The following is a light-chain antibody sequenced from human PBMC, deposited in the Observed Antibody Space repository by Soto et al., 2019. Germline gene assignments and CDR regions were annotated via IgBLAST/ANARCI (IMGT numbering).Light chain of an antibody. J-gene: IGKJ1*01. V-gene: IGKV1-5*03. CDR2: KAS. CDR1: ESIDIW. Sequence: DIQMTQSPSTLSSSVGDRVTITCRASESIDIWLAWYQQRPGKAPKLLINKASSLESGGPSRFSGSGSGTEFTLTISSLQPDDSASYYYQHHKRSPRTFGQGTKVEI. CDR3: QHHKRSPRT.